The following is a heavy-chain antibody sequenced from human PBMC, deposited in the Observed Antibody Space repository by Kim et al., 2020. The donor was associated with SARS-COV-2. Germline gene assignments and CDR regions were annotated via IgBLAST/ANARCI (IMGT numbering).Heavy chain of an antibody. D-gene: IGHD3-3*02. Sequence: ASVKVSCKASGYTFTSYYMNWVRQAPGQGLEWMVIINPSGGSTSYAQKFQGRVTMTRDTSTSTVYMELSSLRSEDTAVYYCARDGTFLEWFGGYYYYYYGMDVWGQGTTVTVSS. V-gene: IGHV1-46*01. CDR2: INPSGGST. J-gene: IGHJ6*02. CDR3: ARDGTFLEWFGGYYYYYYGMDV. CDR1: GYTFTSYY.